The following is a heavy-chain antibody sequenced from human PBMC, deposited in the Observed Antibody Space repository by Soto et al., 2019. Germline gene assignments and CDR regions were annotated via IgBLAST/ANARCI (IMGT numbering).Heavy chain of an antibody. D-gene: IGHD3-16*01. CDR1: GYTLTELS. Sequence: ASVKVSCKVSGYTLTELSMHWVRQAPGKGLEWMGGFDPEDGETIYAQKFQGRVTMTEDTSTDTAYMELSSLRSEDTAVYYCATDHYPPRGSFFDYWGQGTLFTVSS. V-gene: IGHV1-24*01. J-gene: IGHJ4*02. CDR2: FDPEDGET. CDR3: ATDHYPPRGSFFDY.